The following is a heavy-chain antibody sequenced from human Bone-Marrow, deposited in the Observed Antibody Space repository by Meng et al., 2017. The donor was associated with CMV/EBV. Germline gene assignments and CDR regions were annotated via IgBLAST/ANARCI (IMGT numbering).Heavy chain of an antibody. Sequence: SVKVSCKASGDAFNSYAISWIRQAPGQGLEWTGGIVPQFVTTNHAQRFQGRLTITTDESSSTAYMELRSLRSDDTAVYYCARDLALPRSAVFDYWGQGTLVTVYS. CDR2: IVPQFVTT. CDR3: ARDLALPRSAVFDY. CDR1: GDAFNSYA. D-gene: IGHD3-16*01. J-gene: IGHJ4*02. V-gene: IGHV1-69*05.